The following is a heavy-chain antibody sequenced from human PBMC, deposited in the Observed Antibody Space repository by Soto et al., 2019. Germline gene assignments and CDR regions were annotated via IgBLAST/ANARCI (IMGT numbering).Heavy chain of an antibody. J-gene: IGHJ6*02. CDR2: INPNSGGT. D-gene: IGHD1-1*01. CDR1: GYTFTGYY. V-gene: IGHV1-2*04. Sequence: GASLKVSCKASGYTFTGYYMHWVRQAPGQGLEWMGWINPNSGGTNYAQKFQGWVTMTGDTSISTAYMELSRLRSDDTAVYYCARAGAWGGTTWDSYYGMDVWGQGTTVTVSS. CDR3: ARAGAWGGTTWDSYYGMDV.